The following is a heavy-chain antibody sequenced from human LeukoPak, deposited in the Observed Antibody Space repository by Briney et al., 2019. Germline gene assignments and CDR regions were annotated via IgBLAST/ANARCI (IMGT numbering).Heavy chain of an antibody. V-gene: IGHV4-39*01. Sequence: PSETLSLTCTVSGGSISSSSYYWGWICQPPGKGLEWIGNIYSGGITHYNPSLKSRVTMSVDTSKNQFSLRLSSVTAADTALYYCARAVELRDWFDPWGQGTLVTVSS. D-gene: IGHD3-3*01. J-gene: IGHJ5*02. CDR1: GGSISSSSYY. CDR3: ARAVELRDWFDP. CDR2: IYSGGIT.